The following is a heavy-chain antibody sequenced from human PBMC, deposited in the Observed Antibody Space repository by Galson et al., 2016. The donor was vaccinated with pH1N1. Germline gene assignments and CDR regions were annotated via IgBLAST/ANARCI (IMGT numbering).Heavy chain of an antibody. CDR3: AREAWSYGDTYYTGMDV. Sequence: SLRLSCAASGFHFDTFAMHWVRQTPGKGLEWVAFISYNGHDQSYADSLKGRFTVSRDNSKNTLYLQMNSLRAEDTALYYCAREAWSYGDTYYTGMDVWGQGTTVTVSS. V-gene: IGHV3-30-3*01. CDR2: ISYNGHDQ. J-gene: IGHJ6*02. D-gene: IGHD4-17*01. CDR1: GFHFDTFA.